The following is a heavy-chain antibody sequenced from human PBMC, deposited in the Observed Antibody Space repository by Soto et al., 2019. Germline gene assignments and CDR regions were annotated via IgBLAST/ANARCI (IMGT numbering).Heavy chain of an antibody. V-gene: IGHV3-23*01. J-gene: IGHJ4*02. CDR1: GFSFISFD. D-gene: IGHD1-26*01. Sequence: EVQLLESGGGLVQPGGSLRLSCAASGFSFISFDMNWVRQAPGKGLEWVSGISDNGGSTYYADSVKGRFTISRDNSKDTLYLQMNSLRAEDTAVYYCAKVVNNSGNKYWGQGSLVTVSS. CDR3: AKVVNNSGNKY. CDR2: ISDNGGST.